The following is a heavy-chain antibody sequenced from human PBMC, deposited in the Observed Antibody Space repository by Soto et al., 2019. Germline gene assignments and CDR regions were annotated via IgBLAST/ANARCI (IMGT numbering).Heavy chain of an antibody. D-gene: IGHD1-26*01. CDR3: AAVGAIPSYFDY. CDR1: GFTFTSSA. V-gene: IGHV1-58*01. CDR2: IVVGSGNT. J-gene: IGHJ4*02. Sequence: GASVKVSCKASGFTFTSSAVQWVREARGQRLEWIGWIVVGSGNTNYAQKFQERVTITRDMSTSTAYMELSSLRSEDTAVYYCAAVGAIPSYFDYWGQGTLVTVSS.